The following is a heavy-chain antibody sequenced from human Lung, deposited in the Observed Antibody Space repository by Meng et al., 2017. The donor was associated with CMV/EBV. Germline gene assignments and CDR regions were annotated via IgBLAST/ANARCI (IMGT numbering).Heavy chain of an antibody. Sequence: FTFSGSDMHWVRQASGKGLEWVGRIRSKANSYATAYAATVKGRFTISRDDSKNTAYLQMNSLKTEDTAVYYCTRPGWERSTGVWFDPWGQGTPVTVSS. CDR3: TRPGWERSTGVWFDP. CDR1: FTFSGSD. J-gene: IGHJ5*02. CDR2: IRSKANSYAT. V-gene: IGHV3-73*01. D-gene: IGHD1-26*01.